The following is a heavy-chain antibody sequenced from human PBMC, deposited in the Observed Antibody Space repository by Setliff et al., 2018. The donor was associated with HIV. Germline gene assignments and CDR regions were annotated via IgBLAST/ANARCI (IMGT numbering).Heavy chain of an antibody. CDR1: GFAFSSYW. V-gene: IGHV3-74*01. CDR2: IAVDGSRT. J-gene: IGHJ4*02. Sequence: PGGSLRLSCAASGFAFSSYWMHWVRQSPGKGPVWVSRIAVDGSRTDYADSVKGRFTISRDNARDTLYLEMNSLRVEDTAVYYCARDFDWPQACWGQGTLVTVSS. D-gene: IGHD3-9*01. CDR3: ARDFDWPQAC.